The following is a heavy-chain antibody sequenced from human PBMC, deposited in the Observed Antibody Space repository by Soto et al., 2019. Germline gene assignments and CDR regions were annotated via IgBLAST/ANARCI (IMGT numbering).Heavy chain of an antibody. CDR3: ARHPLSSTWNYFDY. Sequence: EVQLVQSGAEVKKPGESLKISCKGSGYSFTTYWIGWVRQMPGKGLESMGMIYPGNSETRYSPSFQGQVTISADKSISTAYLQWSSLKASDTAMYYCARHPLSSTWNYFDYWGQGSLVTVSS. CDR1: GYSFTTYW. D-gene: IGHD6-13*01. CDR2: IYPGNSET. V-gene: IGHV5-51*01. J-gene: IGHJ4*02.